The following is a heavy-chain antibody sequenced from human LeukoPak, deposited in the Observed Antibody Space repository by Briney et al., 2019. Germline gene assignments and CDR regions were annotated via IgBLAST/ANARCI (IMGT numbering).Heavy chain of an antibody. CDR1: GGSFSGYY. Sequence: SETLSLTCAVYGGSFSGYYWSWIRQPPGKGLEWIGEINHSGSTNYNPPLKSRVTISVDTSKNQFSLKLSSVTAADTAVYYCARAPIAAAGREEKNFDYWGQGTLVTVSS. V-gene: IGHV4-34*01. CDR3: ARAPIAAAGREEKNFDY. D-gene: IGHD6-13*01. CDR2: INHSGST. J-gene: IGHJ4*02.